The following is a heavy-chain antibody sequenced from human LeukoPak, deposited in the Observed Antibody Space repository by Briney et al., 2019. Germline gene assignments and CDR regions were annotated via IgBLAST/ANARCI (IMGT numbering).Heavy chain of an antibody. CDR3: ASGEDYYDSSGLEPLFNFDY. V-gene: IGHV4-38-2*02. CDR1: GYSISSGYN. J-gene: IGHJ4*02. D-gene: IGHD3-22*01. Sequence: PSETLSLTCTVSGYSISSGYNWGWIRQPPGKGLEWIGNINYSGSTYNNPSLRSRITISVDTSKNQFSLKLSSVTAADTAVYYCASGEDYYDSSGLEPLFNFDYWGQGTLVTVSS. CDR2: INYSGST.